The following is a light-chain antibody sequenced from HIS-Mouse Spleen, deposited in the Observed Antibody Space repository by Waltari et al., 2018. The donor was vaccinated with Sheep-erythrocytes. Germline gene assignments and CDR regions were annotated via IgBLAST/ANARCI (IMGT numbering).Light chain of an antibody. J-gene: IGLJ1*01. V-gene: IGLV2-11*01. Sequence: QSALTQPRSVSGSPGQSVTISCTGTSRDGGGYNYASWYQQHPGKAPKLMIHEFSKRPSGVPVRFSGSMSGNTASLTISGLQAEYEADYYCCSYAGSYNHVFATGTKVTVL. CDR2: EFS. CDR1: SRDGGGYNY. CDR3: CSYAGSYNHV.